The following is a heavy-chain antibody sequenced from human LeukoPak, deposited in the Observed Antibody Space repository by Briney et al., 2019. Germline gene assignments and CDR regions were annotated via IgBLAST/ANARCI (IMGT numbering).Heavy chain of an antibody. CDR2: IYSSGST. J-gene: IGHJ4*02. V-gene: IGHV3-53*01. Sequence: PGGSLRLSCAASGFIVSSNYMSWVRQAPGKGLEWVSLIYSSGSTYYTASVKGRFTISRDHSKNTLYLQMNGLRAEDAALYYCARGLESCSSGSCFKDWGQGTLVTVSS. CDR3: ARGLESCSSGSCFKD. CDR1: GFIVSSNY. D-gene: IGHD2-15*01.